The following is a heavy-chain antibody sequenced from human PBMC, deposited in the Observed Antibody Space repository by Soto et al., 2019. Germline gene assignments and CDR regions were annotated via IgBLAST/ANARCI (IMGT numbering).Heavy chain of an antibody. CDR3: ARSSRSSSWSLGGFDP. CDR2: IYYSGST. Sequence: QVQLQESGPGLVKPSQTLSLTCTVSGSSISSGGYYWSWIRQHPGKGLEWIGYIYYSGSTYYNPSLKSRVTISVDTSKNQFSLKLSSVTAADTAVYYCARSSRSSSWSLGGFDPWGQGTLVTVSS. D-gene: IGHD6-13*01. CDR1: GSSISSGGYY. J-gene: IGHJ5*02. V-gene: IGHV4-31*03.